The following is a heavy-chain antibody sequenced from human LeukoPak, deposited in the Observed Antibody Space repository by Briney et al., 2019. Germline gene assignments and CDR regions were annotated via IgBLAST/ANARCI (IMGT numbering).Heavy chain of an antibody. CDR3: ARGSIAAAAVGSFDY. CDR2: INHSGST. V-gene: IGHV4-34*01. D-gene: IGHD6-13*01. Sequence: SEPLSLTCAVYGGSFSGYYWSWIRQPPGKGLEWIGEINHSGSTNYNPSLKSRVTISVDTSKNQFSLKLSSVTAADTAVYYCARGSIAAAAVGSFDYWGQGTLVTVSS. J-gene: IGHJ4*02. CDR1: GGSFSGYY.